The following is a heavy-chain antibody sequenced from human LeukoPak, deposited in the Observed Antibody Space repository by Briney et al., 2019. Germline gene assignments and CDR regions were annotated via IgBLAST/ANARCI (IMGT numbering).Heavy chain of an antibody. CDR2: ISSSSSTI. Sequence: GGSLRLSCAASGFTFSSYSMNWVRQAPGKGLEWVSYISSSSSTIYYADSVKGRFTISRDNAKNSLYLQMNSLRAEDTAVYYCAKIGGIDYSNYLYDYWGQGTLVTVSS. CDR1: GFTFSSYS. D-gene: IGHD4-11*01. V-gene: IGHV3-48*01. CDR3: AKIGGIDYSNYLYDY. J-gene: IGHJ4*02.